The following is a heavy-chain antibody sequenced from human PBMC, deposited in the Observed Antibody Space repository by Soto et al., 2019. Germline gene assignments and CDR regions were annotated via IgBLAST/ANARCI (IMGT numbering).Heavy chain of an antibody. D-gene: IGHD5-12*01. CDR1: GFTFSDSA. J-gene: IGHJ3*02. V-gene: IGHV3-9*01. CDR3: AKSPSARGYTGDAFEI. Sequence: EVALVESGGGFVQPGRSLRLSCAASGFTFSDSAMHWVRQAPGRGLEWVSGITWNSDNTGYADSVKGRFTIFRDNAQNSLYLQMNSLKIEDTAFYYCAKSPSARGYTGDAFEIWGHGTMVTVSS. CDR2: ITWNSDNT.